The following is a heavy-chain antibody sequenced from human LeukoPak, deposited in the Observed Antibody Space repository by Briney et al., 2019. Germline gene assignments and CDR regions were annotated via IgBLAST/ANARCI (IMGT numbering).Heavy chain of an antibody. CDR3: AKDSYYDYVWGSWDF. CDR1: GFTFSSYV. J-gene: IGHJ4*02. Sequence: GGSLRLSCVASGFTFSSYVMAWVRQAPGKGLEWVSSISTNGGTTYYADSVKGRFTISRDNSKNALYLQLNSLRADGTAIYYCAKDSYYDYVWGSWDFWGQGTLVTVAS. CDR2: ISTNGGTT. V-gene: IGHV3-23*01. D-gene: IGHD3-16*01.